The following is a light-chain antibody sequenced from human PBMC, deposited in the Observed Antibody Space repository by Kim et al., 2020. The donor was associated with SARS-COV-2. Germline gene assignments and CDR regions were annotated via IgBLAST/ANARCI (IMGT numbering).Light chain of an antibody. CDR1: SGRIASNF. CDR2: EDN. Sequence: ECPGKTGTTSCTRSSGRIASNFVQWYQQRPGSAPTSVIYEDNQRPSWVPDGFSGSIDDSSNSASLTISGLKTEDEADYYCQSGRLFGGGTQLTVL. J-gene: IGLJ2*01. CDR3: QSGRL. V-gene: IGLV6-57*03.